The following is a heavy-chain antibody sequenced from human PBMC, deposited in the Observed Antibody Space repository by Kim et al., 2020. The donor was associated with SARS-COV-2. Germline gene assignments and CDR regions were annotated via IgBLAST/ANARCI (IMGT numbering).Heavy chain of an antibody. Sequence: GGSLRLSCAASGFSFRSYWMHWVRQVPGKGLVWVSSINSDGSSITYGDSVRGRFTISRDNAKSTLHLEMNSLRVEDTAVFSCAVIAVAGFDGFYIWGQGTMVTVSS. CDR2: INSDGSSI. CDR3: AVIAVAGFDGFYI. CDR1: GFSFRSYW. J-gene: IGHJ3*02. V-gene: IGHV3-74*03. D-gene: IGHD6-19*01.